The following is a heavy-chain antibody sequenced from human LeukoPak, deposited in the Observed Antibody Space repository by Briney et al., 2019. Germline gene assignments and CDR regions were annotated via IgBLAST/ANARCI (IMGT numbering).Heavy chain of an antibody. CDR2: ISSSSSYI. Sequence: GGSLRLSCAASGFTFSSYSMNWVRQAPGKGLEWVSSISSSSSYISYADSVKGRFTISRDNAKNSLYLQMNSLRAEDTAVYYCARDSSGWYGFDYWGQGTLVTVSS. CDR1: GFTFSSYS. CDR3: ARDSSGWYGFDY. D-gene: IGHD6-19*01. J-gene: IGHJ4*02. V-gene: IGHV3-21*01.